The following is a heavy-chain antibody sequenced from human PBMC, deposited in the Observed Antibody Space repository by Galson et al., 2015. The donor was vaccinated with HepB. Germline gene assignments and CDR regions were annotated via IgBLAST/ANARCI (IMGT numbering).Heavy chain of an antibody. D-gene: IGHD7-27*01. CDR3: ARGLELGNVDY. V-gene: IGHV3-30*04. CDR2: ISYDGSNK. J-gene: IGHJ4*02. CDR1: GFTFSSYA. Sequence: SLRLSCAASGFTFSSYAMHWVRQAPGKGLEWVAVISYDGSNKYYADSVKGRFTISRDNSKNTLYLQMNSLRAEDTAVYYCARGLELGNVDYWGQGTLVTVSS.